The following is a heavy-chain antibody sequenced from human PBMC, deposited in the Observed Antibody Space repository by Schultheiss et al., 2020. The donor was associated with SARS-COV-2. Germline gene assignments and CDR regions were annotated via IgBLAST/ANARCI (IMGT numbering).Heavy chain of an antibody. CDR1: GGSISSGGYY. D-gene: IGHD6-19*01. CDR2: IYYSGST. Sequence: SETLSLTCTVSGGSISSGGYYWSWIRQHPGKGLEWIGSIYYSGSTYYNPSLKSRVTISVDTSKNQFSLKLSSVTAADTAVYYCARHDGLTRIAVGGFDYWGQGTLVTVSS. V-gene: IGHV4-39*01. CDR3: ARHDGLTRIAVGGFDY. J-gene: IGHJ4*02.